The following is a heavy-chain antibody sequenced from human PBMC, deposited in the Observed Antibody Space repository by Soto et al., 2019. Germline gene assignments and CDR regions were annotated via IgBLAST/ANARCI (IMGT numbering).Heavy chain of an antibody. CDR2: ISYDGSNK. CDR3: AKDHSRSWDGTYYYYYDGMDV. D-gene: IGHD6-13*01. J-gene: IGHJ6*02. V-gene: IGHV3-30*18. CDR1: GFTFSSYG. Sequence: QVQLVESGGGVVQPGRSLRLSCAASGFTFSSYGMHWVRQAPGKGLEWVAVISYDGSNKYYADSVKGRFTISRDNSKNTMYLQMNSLRGEDTGVYYGAKDHSRSWDGTYYYYYDGMDVWGQGTTVTVSS.